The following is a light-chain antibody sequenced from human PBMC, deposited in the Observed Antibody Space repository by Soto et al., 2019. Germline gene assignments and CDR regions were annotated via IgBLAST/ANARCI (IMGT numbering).Light chain of an antibody. V-gene: IGKV1-5*01. Sequence: DIQITQSPSSLSPSVGDRVTITCRASRSISDWLAWYQQKPGKAPKLLIYAASTLQSGVPSRFSGSGSGTDFTLTISCLQSEDFATYYCQQYYSYPRTFGQGTKVDIK. CDR3: QQYYSYPRT. CDR1: RSISDW. CDR2: AAS. J-gene: IGKJ1*01.